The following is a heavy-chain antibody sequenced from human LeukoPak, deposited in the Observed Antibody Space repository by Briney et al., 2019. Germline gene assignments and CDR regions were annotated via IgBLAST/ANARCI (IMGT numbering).Heavy chain of an antibody. D-gene: IGHD3-3*01. J-gene: IGHJ4*02. CDR2: ISTSSTSI. Sequence: GGSLRLSCAASGFTFSSYSVSWVRQAPGKGLDWVSYISTSSTSIYYADSVKGRFTISRDNAKNSLDLQLNSLRAEDTAVYYCARTRSGFYFDYWGQGTLVTVSS. CDR3: ARTRSGFYFDY. CDR1: GFTFSSYS. V-gene: IGHV3-48*01.